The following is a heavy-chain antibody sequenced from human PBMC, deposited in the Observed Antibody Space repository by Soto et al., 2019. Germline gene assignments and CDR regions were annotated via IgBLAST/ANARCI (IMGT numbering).Heavy chain of an antibody. V-gene: IGHV3-66*01. CDR3: ARMSMTTVKGYLDV. CDR2: IYSGGTT. J-gene: IGHJ6*03. D-gene: IGHD4-17*01. CDR1: GITVSSSH. Sequence: EVQLVESGGGLVQPGGSLRLTCAASGITVSSSHMTWVRQAPGKGLEWVSIIYSGGTTAYADCVKGRFSISRDSSKNTLYLQMNSLRDEDTAVYYCARMSMTTVKGYLDVWGKGTTVTVSS.